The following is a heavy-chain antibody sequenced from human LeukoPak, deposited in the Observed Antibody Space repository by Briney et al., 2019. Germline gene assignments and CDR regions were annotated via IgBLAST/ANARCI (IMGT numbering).Heavy chain of an antibody. CDR1: GYTFTGYS. V-gene: IGHV1-2*02. Sequence: GASVKVSCKASGYTFTGYSMHWVRQAPGQGLEWMGWINPNSGDTHYAQKFQGRVTMTRDTSISTAYMELSKLTSDDTALCYCAAAPITGETHYYYYYYKDVWGKGTAVTVSS. CDR3: AAAPITGETHYYYYYYKDV. J-gene: IGHJ6*03. D-gene: IGHD7-27*01. CDR2: INPNSGDT.